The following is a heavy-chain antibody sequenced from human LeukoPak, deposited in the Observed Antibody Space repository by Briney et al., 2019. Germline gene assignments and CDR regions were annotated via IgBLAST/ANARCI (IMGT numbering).Heavy chain of an antibody. J-gene: IGHJ4*02. CDR3: ARQGGRDGYNPDY. Sequence: SETLSLTCTVSGGSISSYYWSWIRQPPGKGLEWIGYIYHSGSTNYNPSLKSRVTISVDTSKNQFSLKLSSVTAADTAVYYCARQGGRDGYNPDYWGQGTLVTVSS. V-gene: IGHV4-59*08. D-gene: IGHD5-24*01. CDR2: IYHSGST. CDR1: GGSISSYY.